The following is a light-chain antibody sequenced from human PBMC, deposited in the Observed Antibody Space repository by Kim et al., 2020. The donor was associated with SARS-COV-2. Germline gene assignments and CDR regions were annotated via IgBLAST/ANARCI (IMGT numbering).Light chain of an antibody. J-gene: IGKJ4*01. CDR2: DAS. CDR1: RSVSSY. CDR3: QQRSIWPLT. Sequence: WSPRNSAPLAGSANRSVSSYLALYRQTTGQAPRLLIYDASNRATGIPARFSGSGSGTDFTLTISSLEPEDFAVYYCQQRSIWPLTFGGGTKVDIK. V-gene: IGKV3-11*01.